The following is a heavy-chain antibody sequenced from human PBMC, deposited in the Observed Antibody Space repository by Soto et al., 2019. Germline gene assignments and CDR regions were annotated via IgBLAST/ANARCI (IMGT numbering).Heavy chain of an antibody. V-gene: IGHV3-9*01. Sequence: GGSLRLSCAVSGFTFDDNAMYWVRQAPEKGLEWVSGINWKSDIGYADSVKGRLTISRDNAENSLYLHMNSLSAEDTALYYCAISQDRGGRTTFIYWGQGTQVTVSS. J-gene: IGHJ4*02. CDR2: INWKSDI. D-gene: IGHD3-16*01. CDR1: GFTFDDNA. CDR3: AISQDRGGRTTFIY.